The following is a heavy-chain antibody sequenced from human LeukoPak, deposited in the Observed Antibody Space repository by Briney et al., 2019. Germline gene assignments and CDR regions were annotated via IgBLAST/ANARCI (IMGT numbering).Heavy chain of an antibody. Sequence: SETLSLTCTVSGGSISSYYWSWIRQPPGKGLEWIGYIYYSGSTNYNPSLKSRVSISVDTSKNHFSLKLSSVTAADTAVYFCARGRAGYYYYMDVWGKGTTVTVSS. V-gene: IGHV4-59*01. CDR3: ARGRAGYYYYMDV. CDR1: GGSISSYY. J-gene: IGHJ6*03. D-gene: IGHD5-24*01. CDR2: IYYSGST.